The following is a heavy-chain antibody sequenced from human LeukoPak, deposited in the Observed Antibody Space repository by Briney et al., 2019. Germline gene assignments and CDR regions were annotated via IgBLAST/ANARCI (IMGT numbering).Heavy chain of an antibody. CDR3: TRVSTFYALSFETLYYYYGMDV. Sequence: GGSLRLSCAASGFSFGEYWMSWVRQAPGKGLEWVANIKQDGSEQYYVDSVKGRFTISRDNAKNSLYLQMSSLRAEDTAVYHCTRVSTFYALSFETLYYYYGMDVWGQGTTVTVSS. D-gene: IGHD3-3*01. CDR2: IKQDGSEQ. CDR1: GFSFGEYW. J-gene: IGHJ6*02. V-gene: IGHV3-7*01.